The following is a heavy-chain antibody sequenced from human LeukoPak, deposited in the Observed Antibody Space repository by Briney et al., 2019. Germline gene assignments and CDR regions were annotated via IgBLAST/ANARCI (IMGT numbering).Heavy chain of an antibody. CDR3: ARNPTARGGLGAFDI. CDR1: GFTFSSYA. J-gene: IGHJ3*02. Sequence: GRSLRLSCAASGFTFSSYAMHWVRQAPGKGLEWVAVISYDGSNKYYADSVKGRFTISRDNSKNTLYLQMNSLRAEDTAVYYCARNPTARGGLGAFDIWGQGTMVTVSS. D-gene: IGHD4-23*01. CDR2: ISYDGSNK. V-gene: IGHV3-30-3*01.